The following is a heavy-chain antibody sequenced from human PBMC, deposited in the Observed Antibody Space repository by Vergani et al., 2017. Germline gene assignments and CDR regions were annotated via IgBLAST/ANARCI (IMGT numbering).Heavy chain of an antibody. Sequence: QVQLVQSGAEVKKPGASVKVSCKASGYTFTSYGISWVRQAPGQGLEWMGWISAYNGNTNYAQKLQGRVTMTTDTSTSTAYMELRSLRSDDTAVYYCARDQLGVRFLEWLGNYYYYGMDVWGQGTTVTVSS. J-gene: IGHJ6*02. CDR3: ARDQLGVRFLEWLGNYYYYGMDV. V-gene: IGHV1-18*01. D-gene: IGHD3-3*01. CDR2: ISAYNGNT. CDR1: GYTFTSYG.